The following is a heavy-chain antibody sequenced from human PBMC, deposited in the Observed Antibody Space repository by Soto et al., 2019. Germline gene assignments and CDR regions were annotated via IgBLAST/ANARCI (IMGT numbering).Heavy chain of an antibody. J-gene: IGHJ4*02. Sequence: EVQLLESGGGLVQPGGFLRLSCAASGFTFSSSAMSWVRQAPGKGLEWVSGISGSGGSTYYADSVKGRFTISRDNSKNTLYLQMNSLRAEDTAVYYCAKERDCSGGYCDFDYWGQGTLVTVSS. CDR1: GFTFSSSA. D-gene: IGHD2-15*01. CDR2: ISGSGGST. CDR3: AKERDCSGGYCDFDY. V-gene: IGHV3-23*01.